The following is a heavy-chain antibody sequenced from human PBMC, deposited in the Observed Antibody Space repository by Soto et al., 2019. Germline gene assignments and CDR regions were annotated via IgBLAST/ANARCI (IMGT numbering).Heavy chain of an antibody. CDR2: LMPIFGTA. Sequence: QVQLWQSGAEVKKPWSSVKVTCKATGGTFSSYAISWVRQAPGHGSEWMGGLMPIFGTAEYAQKFQGRFTITADESTSPASMELGRLKSQDTAVYYCASPDQGIILVPAAISRYYYYGMDFWGQGTTVTVSS. CDR1: GGTFSSYA. V-gene: IGHV1-69*01. CDR3: ASPDQGIILVPAAISRYYYYGMDF. J-gene: IGHJ6*02. D-gene: IGHD2-2*01.